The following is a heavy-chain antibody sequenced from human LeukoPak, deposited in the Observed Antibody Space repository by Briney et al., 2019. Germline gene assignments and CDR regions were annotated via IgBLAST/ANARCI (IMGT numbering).Heavy chain of an antibody. V-gene: IGHV3-64*01. D-gene: IGHD2-15*01. CDR2: ICSNGGST. CDR1: GFTFSSYA. J-gene: IGHJ4*02. CDR3: ARGPGLQPY. Sequence: GGSLRLSCAASGFTFSSYAMHWVRQAPGKGLAYVSAICSNGGSTYYANSVKGRFTISRDNSKNTLYLQMNSLRAEDTAVYYCARGPGLQPYWGQGTLVTVSS.